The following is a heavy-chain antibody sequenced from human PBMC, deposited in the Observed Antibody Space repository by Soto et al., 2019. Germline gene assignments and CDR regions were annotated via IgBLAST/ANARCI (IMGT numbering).Heavy chain of an antibody. J-gene: IGHJ6*02. CDR1: GFTFSSYG. Sequence: GGSLRLAXAASGFTFSSYGMHWVRQDPGKGLEWVAVISYDGSNKYYADSVKGRFTISRDNSKNTLYLQMNSLRAEDTAVYYCAKDYVWGSYQDYYYGMDVWGQGTTVTVSS. V-gene: IGHV3-30*18. CDR2: ISYDGSNK. D-gene: IGHD3-16*02. CDR3: AKDYVWGSYQDYYYGMDV.